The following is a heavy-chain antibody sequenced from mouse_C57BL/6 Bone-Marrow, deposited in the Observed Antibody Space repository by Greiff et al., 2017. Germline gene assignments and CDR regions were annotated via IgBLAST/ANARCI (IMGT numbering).Heavy chain of an antibody. CDR3: ARPYLLLWECALDY. CDR1: GFTFSSYG. Sequence: EVNVVESGGDLVKPGGSLKLSCAASGFTFSSYGMSWVRQTPDKRLEWVGTISSVGSYTSYPDSVKGRFTIARDNAKNTLYLQMSSLKSEDTAMYYGARPYLLLWECALDYWGQGTSVTVSS. V-gene: IGHV5-6*01. CDR2: ISSVGSYT. J-gene: IGHJ4*01. D-gene: IGHD1-1*02.